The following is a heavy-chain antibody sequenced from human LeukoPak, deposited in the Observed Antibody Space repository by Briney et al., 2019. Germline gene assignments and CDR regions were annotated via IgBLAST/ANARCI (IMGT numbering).Heavy chain of an antibody. D-gene: IGHD2-15*01. V-gene: IGHV4-31*03. Sequence: SETLSLTCTVSGGSISSGGYYWSWIRQHPGKGLEWIGYIYYSGSTYYNPSLKSRVTISVDTSKNQFSLKLSSVTAADTAVYYCALGGVVAAPNWFDPWGQGTLVTVSS. CDR3: ALGGVVAAPNWFDP. CDR2: IYYSGST. J-gene: IGHJ5*02. CDR1: GGSISSGGYY.